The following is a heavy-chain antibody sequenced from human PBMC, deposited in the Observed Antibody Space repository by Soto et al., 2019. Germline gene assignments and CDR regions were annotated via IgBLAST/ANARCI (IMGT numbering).Heavy chain of an antibody. CDR1: GGSFSGYY. Sequence: QVQLQQWGAGLLKPSETLSLTCAVYGGSFSGYYWSWIRQPPGKGLEWIGEINHSGSTNYNPSLKSRVTISVDTSKNQFSLKLSSVTAADTAVYYCASTLGYCSGGSCYSELGVFDPWGQGTLVIVSS. V-gene: IGHV4-34*01. CDR3: ASTLGYCSGGSCYSELGVFDP. J-gene: IGHJ5*02. CDR2: INHSGST. D-gene: IGHD2-15*01.